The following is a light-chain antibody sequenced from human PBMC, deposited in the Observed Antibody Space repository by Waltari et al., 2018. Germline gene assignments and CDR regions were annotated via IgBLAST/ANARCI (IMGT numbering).Light chain of an antibody. CDR2: AAS. CDR1: ENISKY. V-gene: IGKV3-20*01. Sequence: EIVLTQSPGTLSVSPGERATLSCRASENISKYLTRYQQKPGQAPRLLIYAASTRATGIPDRFSGSGFGTDFSLTISSLEPEDFAVYYCQHYVRLPVTFGQGTKVEIK. CDR3: QHYVRLPVT. J-gene: IGKJ1*01.